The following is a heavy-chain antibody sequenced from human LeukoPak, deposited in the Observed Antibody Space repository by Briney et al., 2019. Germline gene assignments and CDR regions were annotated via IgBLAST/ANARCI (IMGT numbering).Heavy chain of an antibody. CDR1: GFTFKNYA. CDR2: ISSSGGGT. J-gene: IGHJ6*03. CDR3: AKGEVNYYYYMDV. D-gene: IGHD1-26*01. V-gene: IGHV3-23*01. Sequence: RAGGSLRLSCAASGFTFKNYAMSWVRQAPGRGREWVSGISSSGGGTYYADSVKGRFTISRDNSKNTLYLQMNSLGAEDTAVYYCAKGEVNYYYYMDVWGKGTTVTVSS.